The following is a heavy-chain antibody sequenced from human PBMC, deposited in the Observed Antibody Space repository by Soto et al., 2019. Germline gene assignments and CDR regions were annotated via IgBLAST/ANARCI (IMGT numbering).Heavy chain of an antibody. Sequence: EVKLVESGGGLVQPGGSLRLSCAASGFTFSSYWMHWVRQAPGKGLVWVSRINSDGSSTTYADSVKGRFTISRDNAKHTLYLQMNSLRSEDTAVYYCARVETCSSTSCYSVFDYWGQSTLVTLSS. D-gene: IGHD2-2*01. V-gene: IGHV3-74*03. CDR2: INSDGSST. J-gene: IGHJ4*02. CDR1: GFTFSSYW. CDR3: ARVETCSSTSCYSVFDY.